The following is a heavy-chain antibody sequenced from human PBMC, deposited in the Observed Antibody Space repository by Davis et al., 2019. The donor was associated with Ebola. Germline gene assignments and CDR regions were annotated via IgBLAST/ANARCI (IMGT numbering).Heavy chain of an antibody. CDR1: GGTFSSYA. CDR3: AREGNIAVAGTFGY. V-gene: IGHV1-18*01. CDR2: ISAYNGNT. J-gene: IGHJ4*02. Sequence: ASVKVSCKASGGTFSSYAISWVRQAPGQGLEWMGWISAYNGNTNYAQKLQGRVTMTTDTSTSTAYMELRSLRSDDTAVYYCAREGNIAVAGTFGYWGQGTLVTVSS. D-gene: IGHD6-19*01.